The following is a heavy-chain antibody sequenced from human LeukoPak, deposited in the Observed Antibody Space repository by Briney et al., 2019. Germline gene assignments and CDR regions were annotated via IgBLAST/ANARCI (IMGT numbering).Heavy chain of an antibody. CDR1: GFTFDDYA. CDR3: AKDMAGYSSSWGAFDI. CDR2: ISWNSGSI. D-gene: IGHD6-13*01. J-gene: IGHJ3*02. V-gene: IGHV3-9*01. Sequence: GGSLRLSCAASGFTFDDYAMHWVRQAPGKGLEWVSGISWNSGSIGYADSVKGRFTISRDNAKNSLYLQMSSLRAEDTALYYCAKDMAGYSSSWGAFDIWGQGTMVTVSS.